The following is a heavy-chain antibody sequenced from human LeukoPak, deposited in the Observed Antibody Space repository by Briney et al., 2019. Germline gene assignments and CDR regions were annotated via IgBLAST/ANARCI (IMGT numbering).Heavy chain of an antibody. V-gene: IGHV3-30*03. CDR3: ASPPYLGSGSGAGDYYYGMDV. D-gene: IGHD6-19*01. Sequence: GGSLRLSCAASGFTFSSYGMHWVRQAPGKGLEWVAVISYDGSNKYYADSVKGRFTISRDNSKNTLYLQMNSLRAEDTAVYYCASPPYLGSGSGAGDYYYGMDVWGQGTTVTVSS. CDR1: GFTFSSYG. CDR2: ISYDGSNK. J-gene: IGHJ6*02.